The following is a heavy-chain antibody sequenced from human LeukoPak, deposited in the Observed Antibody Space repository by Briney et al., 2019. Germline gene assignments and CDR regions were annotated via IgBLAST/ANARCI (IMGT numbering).Heavy chain of an antibody. CDR3: VRDDRGVVVFDY. D-gene: IGHD2-15*01. V-gene: IGHV3-53*01. J-gene: IGHJ4*02. CDR1: GLSVSGNY. CDR2: LYTGGTT. Sequence: PGGSLRLSCAAFGLSVSGNYMSWVRQAPGKGLEWVSVLYTGGTTYYAGSVRGRFTISRDGSKNTLYLQMSSLRAEDTAVYYCVRDDRGVVVFDYWGQGTLVTVSS.